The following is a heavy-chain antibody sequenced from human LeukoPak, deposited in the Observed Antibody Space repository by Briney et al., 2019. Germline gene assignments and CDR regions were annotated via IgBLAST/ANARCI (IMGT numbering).Heavy chain of an antibody. Sequence: GGSLRLSCAASGFTFSSYGMHWVRQAPGKGLEWAAVISYDGSNKYYAESVKGRFTISRDNSKNTLYLQMNSLRAEDTAVYYCAKDGPSITMVRDFLKYYFDYWGQGTLVTVSS. J-gene: IGHJ4*02. CDR2: ISYDGSNK. D-gene: IGHD3-10*01. CDR1: GFTFSSYG. CDR3: AKDGPSITMVRDFLKYYFDY. V-gene: IGHV3-30*18.